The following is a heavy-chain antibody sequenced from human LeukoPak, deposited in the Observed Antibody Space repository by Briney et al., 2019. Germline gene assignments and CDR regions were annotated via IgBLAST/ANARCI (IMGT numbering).Heavy chain of an antibody. D-gene: IGHD3-9*01. J-gene: IGHJ5*02. Sequence: GGSLRLSCAASGFTFSSYAMSWVRQAPGKGLEWVSAISGSGGSTYYADSVKGRFTISRDNSKNTLYLQMNSLRAEDTAVYYCAKDLDILTGPNWFDPWGQGTLVTVSS. V-gene: IGHV3-23*01. CDR1: GFTFSSYA. CDR2: ISGSGGST. CDR3: AKDLDILTGPNWFDP.